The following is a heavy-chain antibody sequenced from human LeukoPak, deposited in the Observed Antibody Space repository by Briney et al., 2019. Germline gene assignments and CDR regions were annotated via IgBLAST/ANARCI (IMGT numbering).Heavy chain of an antibody. D-gene: IGHD3-16*01. J-gene: IGHJ6*03. Sequence: SETLSLTCTVSSGSISSYYWSWIRQPPGKGLEWIGYVYYSGTTEYNPSLKSRVIIAVNTSKNQFSLKLTSVTAADTAVYYCARARLAPPYYMDVWDKGTTVTVSS. CDR1: SGSISSYY. CDR3: ARARLAPPYYMDV. V-gene: IGHV4-59*01. CDR2: VYYSGTT.